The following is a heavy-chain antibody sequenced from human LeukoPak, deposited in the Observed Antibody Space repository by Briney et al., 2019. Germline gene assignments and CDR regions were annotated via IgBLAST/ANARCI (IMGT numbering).Heavy chain of an antibody. D-gene: IGHD3-22*01. Sequence: GGSLRLSCAASGFTVSDYSMSWVRQAPGQGLEGVSAISGRGSYTDYADSVKGRFTISRDNSKNTLYLQMNSLRTEDTAVYYCARDFSSYYDSTSNYGDAYFDYWGQGTLVTVSS. CDR1: GFTVSDYS. V-gene: IGHV3-23*01. J-gene: IGHJ4*02. CDR3: ARDFSSYYDSTSNYGDAYFDY. CDR2: ISGRGSYT.